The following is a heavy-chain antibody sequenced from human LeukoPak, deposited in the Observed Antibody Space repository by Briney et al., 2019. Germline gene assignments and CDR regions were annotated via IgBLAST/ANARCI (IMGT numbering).Heavy chain of an antibody. CDR3: ARELYSSSWYYYYGMDV. CDR1: AGSITSTIYY. J-gene: IGHJ6*02. Sequence: PSETLSLTCAVSAGSITSTIYYWSWIRQPPGKGLEWIGYIYYSGSTNYNPSLKSRVTISVDTSKNQFSLKLSSVTAADTAVYYCARELYSSSWYYYYGMDVWGQGTTVTVSS. V-gene: IGHV4-61*01. CDR2: IYYSGST. D-gene: IGHD6-13*01.